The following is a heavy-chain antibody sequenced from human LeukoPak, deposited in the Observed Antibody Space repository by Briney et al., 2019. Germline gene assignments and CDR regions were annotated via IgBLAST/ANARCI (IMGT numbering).Heavy chain of an antibody. CDR1: GGSVSSGSYY. Sequence: SETLSLTCTVSGGSVSSGSYYWSWIRQPPGKGLEWIGYIYYSGSTSYNPSLKSRVTISVDTSKNQFSLKLSSVTAADTAVYYCARSREGWDYWGQGTLVTVSS. CDR3: ARSREGWDY. CDR2: IYYSGST. V-gene: IGHV4-61*01. J-gene: IGHJ4*02.